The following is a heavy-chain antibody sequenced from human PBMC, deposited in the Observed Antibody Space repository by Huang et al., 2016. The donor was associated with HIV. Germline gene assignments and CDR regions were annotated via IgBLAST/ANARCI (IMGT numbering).Heavy chain of an antibody. CDR2: IIPMSGTT. D-gene: IGHD3-10*01. J-gene: IGHJ5*02. CDR1: GGGFDYYA. V-gene: IGHV1-69*01. Sequence: QVQLVQSGAEVKKPGSSVKVSCKASGGGFDYYAVNWVRQAPGQGLEWMGGIIPMSGTTNYAQKFGGRLTLSADESTSTAYLEMKTLRAEDTAIYYWARDREVVASGWFDPWGQGTLVTVSS. CDR3: ARDREVVASGWFDP.